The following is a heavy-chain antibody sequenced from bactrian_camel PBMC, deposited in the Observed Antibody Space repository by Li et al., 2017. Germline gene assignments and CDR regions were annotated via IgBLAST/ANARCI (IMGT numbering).Heavy chain of an antibody. CDR1: GSAFRSNHW. J-gene: IGHJ6*01. V-gene: IGHV3S1*01. D-gene: IGHD6*01. CDR2: TDGRT. CDR3: ARRSWSAFGY. Sequence: QLVESGGGLVQPGGSLKLACVPSGSAFRSNHWVYWVRQAPEKGPERVAATDGRTRYADSVKDRFTISRDNTKNMVYLQMNSLKSEDTALYYCARRSWSAFGYWGQGTQVTVS.